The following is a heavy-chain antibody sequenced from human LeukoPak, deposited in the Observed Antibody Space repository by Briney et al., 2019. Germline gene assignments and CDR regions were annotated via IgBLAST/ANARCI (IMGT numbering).Heavy chain of an antibody. D-gene: IGHD3-10*01. CDR2: ISSSSSTI. J-gene: IGHJ4*02. CDR3: AKDRDYYGSGSLFDY. Sequence: GGSLRLSCAASGFTFSSYSMNWVRQAPGKGLEWVSYISSSSSTIYYADSVKGRFAISRDNSKNTLYLQMNSLRAEDTAVYYCAKDRDYYGSGSLFDYWGQGTLVTVSS. CDR1: GFTFSSYS. V-gene: IGHV3-48*01.